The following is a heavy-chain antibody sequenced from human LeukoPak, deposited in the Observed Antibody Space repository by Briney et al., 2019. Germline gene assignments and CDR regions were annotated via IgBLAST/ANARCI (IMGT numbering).Heavy chain of an antibody. Sequence: SETLSLTCTVSGGSISSYYWSWIRQPAGTALEWIGRIYTSGTITYNPSLKSRVTMSVDTSKNQFSLKLTSVTAADTAVYYCARTTEGGYTYGYFYYYYMDVWGKGTTVTISS. V-gene: IGHV4-4*07. CDR3: ARTTEGGYTYGYFYYYYMDV. J-gene: IGHJ6*03. CDR1: GGSISSYY. D-gene: IGHD5-18*01. CDR2: IYTSGTI.